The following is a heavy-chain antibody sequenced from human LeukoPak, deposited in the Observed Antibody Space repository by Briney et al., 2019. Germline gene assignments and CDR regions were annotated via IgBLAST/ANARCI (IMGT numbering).Heavy chain of an antibody. V-gene: IGHV3-23*01. CDR1: GFTFSSYG. CDR2: ISGSGGST. D-gene: IGHD1-26*01. J-gene: IGHJ4*02. Sequence: PGGSLRLSCAASGFTFSSYGMSWVRQAPGKGLEGVSAISGSGGSTYYADSVKGRFTISRDNSKNTLYLQMNSLRAEDTAVYYCAKDQGGSYLWYFDYWGQGTLVTVSS. CDR3: AKDQGGSYLWYFDY.